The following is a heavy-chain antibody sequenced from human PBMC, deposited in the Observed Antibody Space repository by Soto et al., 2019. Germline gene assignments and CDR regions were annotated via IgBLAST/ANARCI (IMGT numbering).Heavy chain of an antibody. J-gene: IGHJ6*02. V-gene: IGHV1-69*01. Sequence: QVQLVQSGAEVKKPGSSVKVSCKASGGTFSSYAISWVRQAPGQGLEWMGGIIPTFGTGNYAQKFQGRVTITADESTSTAYMELSSLRSEDTAVYYCAVVDCSSTSCYKGYYYYGMDVWGQGTTVTVSS. CDR1: GGTFSSYA. CDR3: AVVDCSSTSCYKGYYYYGMDV. D-gene: IGHD2-2*02. CDR2: IIPTFGTG.